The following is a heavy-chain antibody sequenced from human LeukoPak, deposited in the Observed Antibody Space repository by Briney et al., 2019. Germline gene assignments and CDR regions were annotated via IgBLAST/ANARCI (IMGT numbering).Heavy chain of an antibody. V-gene: IGHV4-34*01. Sequence: PGGSLRLSCAASGFTFSSYSMNWVRQPPGKGLEWIGEINHSGSTNYNPSLKSRVTISVDTSKNQFSLKLSSVTAADTAVYYCARHRYGFGESHFDYWGQGTLVTVSS. CDR3: ARHRYGFGESHFDY. D-gene: IGHD3-10*01. J-gene: IGHJ4*02. CDR2: INHSGST. CDR1: GFTFSSYS.